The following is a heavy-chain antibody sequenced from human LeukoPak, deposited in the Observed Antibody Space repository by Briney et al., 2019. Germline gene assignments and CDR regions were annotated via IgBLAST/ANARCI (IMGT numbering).Heavy chain of an antibody. V-gene: IGHV4-59*01. CDR2: IYYSGTT. Sequence: SETLSLTCTVSGGSISSYYWSWIRQPPGKGLEWIGYIYYSGTTNYNPSLKSRVTISVDTSKNQFSLKLNSVTTADTAVYYCVREGGDGSSWYDYWGQGTLVTVSS. J-gene: IGHJ4*02. D-gene: IGHD6-13*01. CDR1: GGSISSYY. CDR3: VREGGDGSSWYDY.